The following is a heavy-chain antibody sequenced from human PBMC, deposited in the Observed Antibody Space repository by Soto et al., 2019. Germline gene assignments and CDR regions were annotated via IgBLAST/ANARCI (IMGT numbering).Heavy chain of an antibody. CDR1: GCTFTSYG. J-gene: IGHJ4*02. CDR3: ERSYYGSGSYSH. Sequence: ASVKVSCKASGCTFTSYGISWVRQAPLLVLEWMVCISAYNGNTNYAQKLQGRVTMTTDTSTSTAYMELRSLRSDDTAVYYCERSYYGSGSYSHWRQGTLVTLSS. CDR2: ISAYNGNT. V-gene: IGHV1-18*01. D-gene: IGHD3-10*01.